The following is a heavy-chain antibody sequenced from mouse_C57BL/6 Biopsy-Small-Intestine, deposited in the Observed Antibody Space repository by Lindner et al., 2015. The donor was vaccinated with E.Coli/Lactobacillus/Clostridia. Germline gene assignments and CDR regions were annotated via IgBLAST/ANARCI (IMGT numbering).Heavy chain of an antibody. D-gene: IGHD4-1*01. Sequence: VQLQESGPGLVAPSQSLSITCTVSGFSLSNSGVNWIRQPPGKGLEWLGVIWGDGTTKYHSTLMSILSISKDNSKSQVFLKLNSLQTDDTATYYCAKNGTYWGQGTLVTVSA. J-gene: IGHJ3*01. CDR2: IWGDGTT. CDR1: GFSLSNSG. V-gene: IGHV2-3*01. CDR3: AKNGTY.